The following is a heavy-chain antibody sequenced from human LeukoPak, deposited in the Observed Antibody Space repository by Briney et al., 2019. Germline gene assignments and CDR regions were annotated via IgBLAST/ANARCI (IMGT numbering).Heavy chain of an antibody. CDR2: IYYSGST. CDR1: GGSISSGGYS. CDR3: TRGSIAYYYMDV. V-gene: IGHV4-61*08. Sequence: SETLSLTCAVSGGSISSGGYSWSWIRQPPGKGLEWIGYIYYSGSTNYNPSLKSRVTISVDTSKNQFSLKLSSVTAADTAVYYCTRGSIAYYYMDVWGKGTTVTISS. J-gene: IGHJ6*03. D-gene: IGHD3-22*01.